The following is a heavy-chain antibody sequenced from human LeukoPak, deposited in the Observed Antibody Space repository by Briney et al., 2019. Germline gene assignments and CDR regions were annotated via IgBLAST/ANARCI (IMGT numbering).Heavy chain of an antibody. J-gene: IGHJ4*02. CDR1: GFTFSSYW. V-gene: IGHV3-7*01. D-gene: IGHD6-13*01. CDR2: IKQDGREK. CDR3: TRDEAAATN. Sequence: PGGSLRLSCAGSGFTFSSYWMSWIRQAPGKGPEWVANIKQDGREKHYVDSVKGRFTISRDNAKSSLYLRMNSLRAEDAAVYYCTRDEAAATNWGQGTLVTVSS.